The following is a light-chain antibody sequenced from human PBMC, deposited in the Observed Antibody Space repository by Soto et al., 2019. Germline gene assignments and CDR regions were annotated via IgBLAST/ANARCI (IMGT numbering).Light chain of an antibody. CDR1: QSVRSN. J-gene: IGKJ5*01. CDR2: GAS. V-gene: IGKV3D-15*01. Sequence: ELVMTQSTATMSISPWERETISFRASQSVRSNVAWYQQKPGQAPRLLIFGASNRSTGIPARFSGSGSGTDFTLTINSLEPDDFAVYYCQKRDSWPITCGQGTRLEIK. CDR3: QKRDSWPIT.